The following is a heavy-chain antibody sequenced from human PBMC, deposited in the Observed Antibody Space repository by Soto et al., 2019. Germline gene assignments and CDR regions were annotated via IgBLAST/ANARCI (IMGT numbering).Heavy chain of an antibody. Sequence: DVQLKESGGGLVQPGQSLRLSCEVSGFTLSMYSMTWVRQAPGKGLEWVAKIPQDGSDGHYLDSVKGRFTISRDNAKNSVYLQMNSLRADDTAVYYCARAPTSRFDYWGQGTLVTVSS. CDR1: GFTLSMYS. CDR2: IPQDGSDG. V-gene: IGHV3-7*03. J-gene: IGHJ4*02. CDR3: ARAPTSRFDY.